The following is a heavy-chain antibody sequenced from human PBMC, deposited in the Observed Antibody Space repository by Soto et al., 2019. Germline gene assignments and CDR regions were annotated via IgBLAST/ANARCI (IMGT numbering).Heavy chain of an antibody. J-gene: IGHJ4*02. CDR3: ARGRPDDYGDPDYFDY. CDR1: GVSISSGGYY. Sequence: QVQLQASGPGLVKTSQTLSLPCNVSGVSISSGGYYWSWIRQHPAKGLEWIGHIYYSGSTYYNPSLKSRVTISVDTSKNQFSLKLSSVTAADTAVYYCARGRPDDYGDPDYFDYCGQGALVTVSS. CDR2: IYYSGST. V-gene: IGHV4-31*03. D-gene: IGHD4-17*01.